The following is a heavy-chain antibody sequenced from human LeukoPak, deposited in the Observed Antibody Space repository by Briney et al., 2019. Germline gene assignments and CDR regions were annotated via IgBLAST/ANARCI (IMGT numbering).Heavy chain of an antibody. D-gene: IGHD2-2*01. V-gene: IGHV3-11*04. CDR2: ISSSGSTI. CDR1: GFTFSDYY. CDR3: ARDLVVPAADAFDI. Sequence: GGSLRLSCAASGFTFSDYYMSWIRQAPGKGLEWVSYISSSGSTIYYADSVKGRFTISRDNAKNSLYLQMNSLRAEDTAVYYCARDLVVPAADAFDIWGQGTMVIVSS. J-gene: IGHJ3*02.